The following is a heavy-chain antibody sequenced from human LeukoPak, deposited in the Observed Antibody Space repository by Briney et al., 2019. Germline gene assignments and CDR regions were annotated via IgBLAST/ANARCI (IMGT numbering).Heavy chain of an antibody. J-gene: IGHJ4*02. CDR3: AKGRTGFSYGYGIDY. V-gene: IGHV3-21*01. Sequence: PGGSLRLSCAASGFTFSSYSMNWVRQAPGKGLEWVSSISSSSSYIYYADSVKGRFTISRGNAKNSLYLQMNSLRAEDTAVYYCAKGRTGFSYGYGIDYWGQGTLVTVSS. CDR1: GFTFSSYS. CDR2: ISSSSSYI. D-gene: IGHD5-18*01.